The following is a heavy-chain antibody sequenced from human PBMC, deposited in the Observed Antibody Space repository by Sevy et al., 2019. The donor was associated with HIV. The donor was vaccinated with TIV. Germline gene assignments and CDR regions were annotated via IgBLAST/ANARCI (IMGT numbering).Heavy chain of an antibody. D-gene: IGHD3-10*02. CDR2: IWNDGSNK. CDR1: GFTFSSYG. Sequence: GESLKISCAASGFTFSSYGMQWVRQAPGKGLEWVAVIWNDGSNKYYADSVKGRFTTSRDNSRNTLYLQMNSLRAEDTAVYYCARDVRGEGIRPGDLDYWGQGTLVTVSS. V-gene: IGHV3-33*01. CDR3: ARDVRGEGIRPGDLDY. J-gene: IGHJ4*02.